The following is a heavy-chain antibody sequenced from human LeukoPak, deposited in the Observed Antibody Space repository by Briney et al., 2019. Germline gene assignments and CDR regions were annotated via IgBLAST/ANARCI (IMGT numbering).Heavy chain of an antibody. CDR2: IYYSGST. V-gene: IGHV4-59*08. CDR3: ARPLRSGDDAFDI. CDR1: GGSISTYY. D-gene: IGHD6-19*01. Sequence: SETLSLTCIVSGGSISTYYWTWIRQPPGKGQEWIGYIYYSGSTNYNPSLKSRVTISVDTSKNQFSLKLSSVTAADTAVYYCARPLRSGDDAFDIWGQGTMVTVSS. J-gene: IGHJ3*02.